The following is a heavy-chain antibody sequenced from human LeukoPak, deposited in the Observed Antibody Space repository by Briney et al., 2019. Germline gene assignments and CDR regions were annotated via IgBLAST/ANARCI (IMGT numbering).Heavy chain of an antibody. J-gene: IGHJ4*02. CDR1: GFTFSSYG. CDR2: IRYDGSNK. Sequence: GGSLRLSCAASGFTFSSYGMHWVRQAPGKGLEWVAFIRYDGSNKYYADSVKGRFTTSRDNSKNTLYLQMNSLRAEDTAVYYCAKGRDDSSSWYIPFFDYWGQGTLVTVSS. D-gene: IGHD6-13*01. V-gene: IGHV3-30*02. CDR3: AKGRDDSSSWYIPFFDY.